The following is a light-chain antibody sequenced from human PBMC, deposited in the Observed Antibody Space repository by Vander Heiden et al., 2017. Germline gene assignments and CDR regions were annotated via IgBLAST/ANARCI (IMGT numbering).Light chain of an antibody. V-gene: IGLV4-69*01. J-gene: IGLJ2*01. CDR2: LNSDGRH. CDR3: QTWGTRELVV. CDR1: SGHSGYA. Sequence: QRVITQMPSSSASLTPPVKLTCTRRSGHSGYAIEWHQQQQEKGTRYLLELNSDGRHTQGDGIPHRFSASSSGSERYLITSSLQSDDEADYYCQTWGTRELVVFGGGTKLTVL.